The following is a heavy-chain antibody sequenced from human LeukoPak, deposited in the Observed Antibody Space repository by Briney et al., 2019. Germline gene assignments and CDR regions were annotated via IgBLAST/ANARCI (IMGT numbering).Heavy chain of an antibody. CDR3: ARIHYGGSDY. CDR2: INHSGST. CDR1: GVSFSGYY. J-gene: IGHJ4*02. D-gene: IGHD4-23*01. V-gene: IGHV4-34*01. Sequence: SVTLSLTCAVYGVSFSGYYWSWIRQPPGKGLEWIGEINHSGSTNYNPSLKSRVTISVDTSKNQFSLKLSSVTAADTAVYYCARIHYGGSDYWGQGTLVTVSS.